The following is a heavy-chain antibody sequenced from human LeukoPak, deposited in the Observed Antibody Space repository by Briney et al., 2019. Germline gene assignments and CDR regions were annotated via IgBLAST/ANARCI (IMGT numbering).Heavy chain of an antibody. CDR1: GFTFSSYW. J-gene: IGHJ4*02. CDR3: ARVGGRYSSLGY. Sequence: ARSRRLSCAASGFTFSSYWMSWDRQPPGKGLEWVAKIKQGGSEKDYVDSVKGRFTISRDNDKNSLFLQMTSLRAEDTAVYYCARVGGRYSSLGYWGQGTLVTVS. D-gene: IGHD3-16*02. V-gene: IGHV3-7*01. CDR2: IKQGGSEK.